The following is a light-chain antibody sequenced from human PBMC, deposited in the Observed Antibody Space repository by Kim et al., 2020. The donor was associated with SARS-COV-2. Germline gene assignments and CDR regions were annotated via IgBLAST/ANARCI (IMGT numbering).Light chain of an antibody. V-gene: IGKV1-5*03. Sequence: SVGDRVTLPCRASQSISSWLAWYPQKPGKAPKLLIYKASSLESGVPSRFSGSVSGTEFTLTISSLQPDDFATYYCQQYNSYSSWTFGQGTKVDIK. CDR3: QQYNSYSSWT. CDR2: KAS. J-gene: IGKJ1*01. CDR1: QSISSW.